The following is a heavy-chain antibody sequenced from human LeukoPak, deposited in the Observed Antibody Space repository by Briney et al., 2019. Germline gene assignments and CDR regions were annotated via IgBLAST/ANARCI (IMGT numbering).Heavy chain of an antibody. CDR3: ARGRPRCSSTSCLNWFDP. CDR2: MNPNSGST. CDR1: GYTFTSYD. Sequence: GASVKVSCKASGYTFTSYDINWVRQATGQGLEWMGWMNPNSGSTGYAQKFQGRVTITRNTSISTAYMELSSLRSEDTAVYYCARGRPRCSSTSCLNWFDPWGQGTLVTVSS. V-gene: IGHV1-8*03. J-gene: IGHJ5*02. D-gene: IGHD2-2*01.